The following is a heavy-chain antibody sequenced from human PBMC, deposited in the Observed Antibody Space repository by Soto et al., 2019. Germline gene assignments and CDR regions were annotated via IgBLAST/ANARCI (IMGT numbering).Heavy chain of an antibody. CDR3: ARCTGSCCGTSCYFSFDP. V-gene: IGHV4-38-2*02. CDR1: GYSISSGFY. CDR2: IYHSGST. Sequence: PSETLSLTCTVSGYSISSGFYWGWLRLPPGKGPEWLGVIYHSGSTYYNPSLKSRLTMSVDTSKNHFSLKVNSVTAADTAFYYCARCTGSCCGTSCYFSFDPWGQGTLVTVSS. J-gene: IGHJ5*02. D-gene: IGHD2-2*01.